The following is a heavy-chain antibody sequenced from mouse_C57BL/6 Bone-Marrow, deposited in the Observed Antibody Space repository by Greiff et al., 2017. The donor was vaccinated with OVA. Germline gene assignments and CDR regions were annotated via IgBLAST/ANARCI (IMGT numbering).Heavy chain of an antibody. D-gene: IGHD2-4*01. J-gene: IGHJ3*01. CDR1: GYTFTTYP. Sequence: VQRVESGAELVKPGASVKMSCKASGYTFTTYPIEWMKQNHGKSLEWIGNFHPYNDDTKYNEKFKGKATLTVEKSSSTVYLELSRLTSDDSAVYYCARPGDDDGDWFAYWGQGTLVTVSA. CDR3: ARPGDDDGDWFAY. CDR2: FHPYNDDT. V-gene: IGHV1-47*01.